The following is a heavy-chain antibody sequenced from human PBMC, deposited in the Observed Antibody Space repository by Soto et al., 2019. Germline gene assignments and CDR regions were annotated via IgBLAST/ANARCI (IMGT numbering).Heavy chain of an antibody. V-gene: IGHV3-11*01. Sequence: QVQLVESGGGLVKPGGSLRLSCAASGFTFSDYYMSWLRQAPGKGLEWVSYISSSGSTIYYADSVKGRFTISRDNAKNSLYLQMNSLRAEDTAVYYCARDVESKYYYYYGMDVWGQGTTVTVSS. J-gene: IGHJ6*02. CDR1: GFTFSDYY. CDR2: ISSSGSTI. CDR3: ARDVESKYYYYYGMDV.